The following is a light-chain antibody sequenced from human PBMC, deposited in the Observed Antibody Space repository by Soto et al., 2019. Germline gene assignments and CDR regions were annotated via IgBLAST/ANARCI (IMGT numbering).Light chain of an antibody. J-gene: IGKJ5*01. V-gene: IGKV1-5*01. CDR3: QQYNSYSIT. CDR1: QSISSF. Sequence: DIQMTQSPSSLSASVGDRVTITCRASQSISSFLTWYQQKAGKAPKLLIYAASSLQSGVPSRFSGSGSGTEFTLTISSLQPDDFATYYCQQYNSYSITFGQGTRLEIK. CDR2: AAS.